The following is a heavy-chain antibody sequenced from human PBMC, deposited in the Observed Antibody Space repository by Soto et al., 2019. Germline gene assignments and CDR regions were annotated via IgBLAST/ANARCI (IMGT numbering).Heavy chain of an antibody. D-gene: IGHD1-7*01. CDR3: ARDNWNSGGMDV. Sequence: SRTLSLTCAISGDSVSGNSAAWNWFRQSPSRGLEWLGRTYYRSKWYNEYAVSVKSRITINPDTSKNQFSLHLNSVTPEDTAMYYCARDNWNSGGMDVWGHGITVTVSS. J-gene: IGHJ6*02. CDR1: GDSVSGNSAA. CDR2: TYYRSKWYN. V-gene: IGHV6-1*01.